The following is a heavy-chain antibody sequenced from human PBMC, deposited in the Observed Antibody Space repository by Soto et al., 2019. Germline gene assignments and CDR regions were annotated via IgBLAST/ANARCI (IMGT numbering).Heavy chain of an antibody. CDR3: ARLYCTTSTCDSWFDP. CDR2: IYYSGNT. J-gene: IGHJ5*02. CDR1: DYSISNGYY. V-gene: IGHV4-38-2*01. D-gene: IGHD2-2*01. Sequence: SETLSLTCAVSDYSISNGYYWGWIRQPPGRGLEWIGSIYYSGNTYYNPSLKSRVTISVDTSKNQFSLKLNSVTAADTAMYYCARLYCTTSTCDSWFDPWGQGTLVTVSS.